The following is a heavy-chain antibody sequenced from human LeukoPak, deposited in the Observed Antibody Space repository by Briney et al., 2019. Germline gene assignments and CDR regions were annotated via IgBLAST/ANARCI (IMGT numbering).Heavy chain of an antibody. V-gene: IGHV4-61*01. CDR2: IYYGGST. Sequence: SETLSLTCTVPGGSISSSSYYWTWIRQPPGKGLEWIGYIYYGGSTNYNPSLKSRVTISVDTSKNQFSLKLSSVTAADTAVYYCARDGGGGDWLPIHFDYWGQGTLVTVSS. J-gene: IGHJ4*02. D-gene: IGHD2-21*02. CDR1: GGSISSSSYY. CDR3: ARDGGGGDWLPIHFDY.